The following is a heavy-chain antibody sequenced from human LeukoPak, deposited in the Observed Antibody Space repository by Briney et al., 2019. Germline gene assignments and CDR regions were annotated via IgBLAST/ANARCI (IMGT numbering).Heavy chain of an antibody. CDR3: ARDLSGFRKWNPNNLDY. D-gene: IGHD1-1*01. Sequence: GASVKVSCKASGYTFTSYGISWVRQAPGQGLEWMGWISAYNGNTNYAQKLQGRVTMTTETSTSTAYMELRSLRSDDTAVYYCARDLSGFRKWNPNNLDYWGQGTLVTVSS. V-gene: IGHV1-18*01. CDR1: GYTFTSYG. J-gene: IGHJ4*02. CDR2: ISAYNGNT.